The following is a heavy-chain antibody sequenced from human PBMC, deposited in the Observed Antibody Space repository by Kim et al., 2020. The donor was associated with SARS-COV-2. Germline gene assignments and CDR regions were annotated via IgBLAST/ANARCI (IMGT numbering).Heavy chain of an antibody. CDR1: GFTLSGST. CDR3: ARVNPIAGGWYDAFDI. CDR2: IRSKANSYAT. J-gene: IGHJ3*02. D-gene: IGHD6-19*01. Sequence: GGSLRLSCAASGFTLSGSTVHWVRQASGKGLEWVGRIRSKANSYATAYAASVKNRFTISRDDSKNTAYLQMNSLKTEDTAVYYCARVNPIAGGWYDAFDIWGKGTTVTVSS. V-gene: IGHV3-73*01.